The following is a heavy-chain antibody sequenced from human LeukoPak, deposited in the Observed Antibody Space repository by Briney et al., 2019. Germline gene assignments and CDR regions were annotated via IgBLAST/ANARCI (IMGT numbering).Heavy chain of an antibody. J-gene: IGHJ4*02. CDR3: ARASIAAAGLYYFDY. D-gene: IGHD6-25*01. Sequence: PGGSLRLSCAASGFTVSSNYMSWVRQAPGKGLEWVSVIYSGGSTYYADSVKGRFTISRDNSKNTLYLQMNSLRAEGTAVYYCARASIAAAGLYYFDYWGQGTLATVSS. V-gene: IGHV3-53*01. CDR1: GFTVSSNY. CDR2: IYSGGST.